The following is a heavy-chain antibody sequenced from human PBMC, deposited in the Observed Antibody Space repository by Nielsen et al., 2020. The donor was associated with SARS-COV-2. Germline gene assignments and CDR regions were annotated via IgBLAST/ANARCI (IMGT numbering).Heavy chain of an antibody. V-gene: IGHV3-48*03. CDR3: ARDATGGSSGYYYYGMDV. CDR1: GFTFSSYE. D-gene: IGHD6-6*01. Sequence: GGSLRLSCAASGFTFSSYEMNWVRQAPGKGLEWVSYISSSGSTIYYADSVKGRFTISRDNAKNSLYLQMNSLRAEDTAVYYCARDATGGSSGYYYYGMDVWGQGTTVTVSS. J-gene: IGHJ6*02. CDR2: ISSSGSTI.